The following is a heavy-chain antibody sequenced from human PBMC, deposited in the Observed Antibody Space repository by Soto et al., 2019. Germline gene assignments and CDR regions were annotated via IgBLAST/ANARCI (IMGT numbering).Heavy chain of an antibody. D-gene: IGHD3-22*01. CDR3: ARLRGDSSGLRWFDP. V-gene: IGHV4-34*01. CDR1: GGSFSGYY. J-gene: IGHJ5*02. Sequence: SETLSLTCAVYGGSFSGYYWSWIRQPPGKGLEWIGEINHSGSTNYNPSLKSRVTISVDTSKNQFSLKLSSVTAAHTAVYYCARLRGDSSGLRWFDPWGQGTLVTVSS. CDR2: INHSGST.